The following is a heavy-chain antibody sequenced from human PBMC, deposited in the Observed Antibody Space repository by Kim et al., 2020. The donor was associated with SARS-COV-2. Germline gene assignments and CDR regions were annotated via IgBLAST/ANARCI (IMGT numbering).Heavy chain of an antibody. CDR1: AFTFRTYW. CDR3: AIGSILAEAATKPYYYGMDV. CDR2: IKQDGSEK. J-gene: IGHJ6*02. V-gene: IGHV3-7*01. D-gene: IGHD2-15*01. Sequence: GGSLRLSCAASAFTFRTYWMSWARQAPGKGLEWVANIKQDGSEKYSLDSVKGRFTITRDNARNALFLQMNSLRAEYTAVYYCAIGSILAEAATKPYYYGMDVWGQGTKVTVSS.